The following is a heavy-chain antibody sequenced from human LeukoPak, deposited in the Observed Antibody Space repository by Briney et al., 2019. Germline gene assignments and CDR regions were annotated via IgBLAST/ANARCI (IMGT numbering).Heavy chain of an antibody. Sequence: GRSLRLSCAASGFTFSSYAMSWVRQAPGKGPEWVSTISIDGGRTYYADSVKGRFTVSRDTSKNTLYLQTNSLRAEDTAVYYCARKGIGSSRYQNMDVWGKGTTVTVSS. J-gene: IGHJ6*03. D-gene: IGHD6-25*01. CDR1: GFTFSSYA. CDR2: ISIDGGRT. V-gene: IGHV3-23*01. CDR3: ARKGIGSSRYQNMDV.